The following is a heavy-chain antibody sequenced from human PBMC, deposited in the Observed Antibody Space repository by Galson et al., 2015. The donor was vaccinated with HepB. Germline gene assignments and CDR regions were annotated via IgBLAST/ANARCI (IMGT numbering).Heavy chain of an antibody. CDR1: GGSFSGYY. J-gene: IGHJ5*02. CDR3: ARGSRSRFGVVWSSWFDP. Sequence: LSLTCAVYGGSFSGYYWSWIRQPPGKGLEWIGEINHSGSTNYNPSLKSRVTISVDTSKNQFSLKLSSVTAADTAVYYCARGSRSRFGVVWSSWFDPWGQGTLVTVSS. D-gene: IGHD3-3*01. V-gene: IGHV4-34*01. CDR2: INHSGST.